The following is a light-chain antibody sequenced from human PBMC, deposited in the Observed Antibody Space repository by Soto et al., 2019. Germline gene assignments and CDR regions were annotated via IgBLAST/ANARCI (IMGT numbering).Light chain of an antibody. CDR3: QQYGSSPLWT. J-gene: IGKJ1*01. V-gene: IGKV3-20*01. Sequence: EIVLTQSPGTLSLSPGERATLSCRASQSVSSGYLAWYQHKPGQAPRLLIYGASSRATGIPDRFSGSGSGTDFTLTISRLEPEDFAVYYCQQYGSSPLWTFGQGPKVEIK. CDR2: GAS. CDR1: QSVSSGY.